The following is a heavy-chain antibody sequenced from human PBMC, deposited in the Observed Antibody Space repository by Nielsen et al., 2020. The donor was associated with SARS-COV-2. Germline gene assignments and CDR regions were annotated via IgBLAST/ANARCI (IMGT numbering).Heavy chain of an antibody. D-gene: IGHD2-8*01. CDR3: ARGNGWFDP. J-gene: IGHJ5*02. V-gene: IGHV4-31*03. CDR1: GGSIRSVGSY. CDR2: SAYSGNT. Sequence: SETLSLTCTVSGGSIRSVGSYWSWIRQHPRKGLEWIGDSAYSGNTYYNPSLKSRLSIYVDTSKNLFSLRLTSVTTADTATYYCARGNGWFDPWGQGTRVTVSS.